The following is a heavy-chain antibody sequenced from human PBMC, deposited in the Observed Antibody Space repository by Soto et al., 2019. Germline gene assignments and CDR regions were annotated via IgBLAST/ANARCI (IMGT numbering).Heavy chain of an antibody. D-gene: IGHD3-9*01. J-gene: IGHJ4*02. CDR1: GFTFSSYA. Sequence: GGSLRLSCSASGFTFSSYAMHWVRQAPGKGLEYVSAISSNGGSTYYADSVKGRFTISRDNSKNTLYLQMSSLRAEDTAVYYCVKDGQLDEYYDILTGYYYDYWGQGTLVTVSS. CDR2: ISSNGGST. CDR3: VKDGQLDEYYDILTGYYYDY. V-gene: IGHV3-64D*08.